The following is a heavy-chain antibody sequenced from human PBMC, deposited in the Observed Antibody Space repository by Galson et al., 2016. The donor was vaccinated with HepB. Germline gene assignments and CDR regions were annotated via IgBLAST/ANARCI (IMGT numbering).Heavy chain of an antibody. D-gene: IGHD3/OR15-3a*01. Sequence: ETLSLTCTVSGGSISHYYWRWIRQPPGKGLEWIGYIHHSGSTNSHTSLKSRVTISVDTSRNQVSLKLSSVTAADTAVYYCPRDTLYSNSDSWEDVFDIWGQGTKVIVSS. CDR2: IHHSGST. V-gene: IGHV4-59*01. CDR1: GGSISHYY. J-gene: IGHJ3*02. CDR3: PRDTLYSNSDSWEDVFDI.